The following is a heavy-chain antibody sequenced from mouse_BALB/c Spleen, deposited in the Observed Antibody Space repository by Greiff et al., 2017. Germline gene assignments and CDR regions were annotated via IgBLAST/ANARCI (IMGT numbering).Heavy chain of an antibody. V-gene: IGHV3-6*02. J-gene: IGHJ3*01. CDR3: AKEKIYYDYDGFAY. CDR1: GYSITSGYY. CDR2: ISYDGSN. Sequence: ESGPGLVKPSQSLSLTCSVTGYSITSGYYWNWIRQFPGNKLEWMGYISYDGSNNYNPSLKNRISITRDTSKNQFFLKLNSVTTEDTATYYCAKEKIYYDYDGFAYWGQGTLVTVSA. D-gene: IGHD2-4*01.